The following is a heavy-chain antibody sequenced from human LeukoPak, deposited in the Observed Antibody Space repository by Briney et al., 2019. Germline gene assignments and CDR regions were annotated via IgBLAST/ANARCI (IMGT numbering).Heavy chain of an antibody. D-gene: IGHD1-26*01. CDR2: IYPGDSDT. V-gene: IGHV5-51*01. CDR3: ARRGGTSEEYDY. J-gene: IGHJ4*02. CDR1: GYRFSSYW. Sequence: GESLKISCKGSGYRFSSYWIAWVRPLPGKGLEWMGIIYPGDSDTRYSPSFQGQVTISADKSISTAYLQWSSLKASDSAMYYCARRGGTSEEYDYWGQGTLVTVSS.